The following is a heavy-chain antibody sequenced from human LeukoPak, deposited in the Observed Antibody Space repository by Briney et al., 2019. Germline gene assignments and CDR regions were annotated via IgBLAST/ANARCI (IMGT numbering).Heavy chain of an antibody. CDR2: TSWNSAGI. V-gene: IGHV3-9*03. CDR1: GFTFDDYA. CDR3: AKGLSGNIATAGFDS. J-gene: IGHJ4*02. Sequence: GGSLRLSCAASGFTFDDYAMHWVRQAPGKGLEWISGTSWNSAGIGYADSVKGRFTISRDNAKNSLYLQMNSLRAEDMAFYYCAKGLSGNIATAGFDSWGQGTLVIVSS. D-gene: IGHD6-13*01.